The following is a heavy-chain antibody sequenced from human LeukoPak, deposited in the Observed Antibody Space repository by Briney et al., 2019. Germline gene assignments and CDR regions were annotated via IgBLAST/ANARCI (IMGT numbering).Heavy chain of an antibody. Sequence: GGSLRLSCAASGFSFSSYAMSWVRQAPGEGLEWVSAISGSGGSTYSADSVKGRFTISRDNSKNTLYLQMNTLRAEDAAVYYCAKGGGYDGLYFDYWGQGTLVTVPS. CDR2: ISGSGGST. CDR3: AKGGGYDGLYFDY. J-gene: IGHJ4*02. CDR1: GFSFSSYA. V-gene: IGHV3-23*01. D-gene: IGHD6-19*01.